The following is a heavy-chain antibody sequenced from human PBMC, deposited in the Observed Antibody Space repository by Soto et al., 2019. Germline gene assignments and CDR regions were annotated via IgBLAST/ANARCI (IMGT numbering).Heavy chain of an antibody. CDR1: GYTFTGYY. Sequence: QVQLVQSGAEVKKPGASVKVSCKASGYTFTGYYMHWVRQAPGQGLEWMGWINPNSGGTNYAQKFHGRGTMTRDTSISTAYMELSRLRSDVTAVYYCARGRVAITGNPFDYWGQGTLVTVSS. J-gene: IGHJ4*02. D-gene: IGHD1-20*01. CDR3: ARGRVAITGNPFDY. V-gene: IGHV1-2*02. CDR2: INPNSGGT.